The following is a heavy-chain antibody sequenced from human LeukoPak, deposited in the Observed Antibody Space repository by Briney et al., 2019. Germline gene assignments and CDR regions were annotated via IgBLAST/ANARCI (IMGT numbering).Heavy chain of an antibody. V-gene: IGHV3-9*01. J-gene: IGHJ6*03. Sequence: PGGSLRLSCAASGFTFDDYAMHWVRQAPGKGLEWVSGIRWNSGSIGYADSVKGRFTISRDNAKNSLYLQMNRLRSDDTAVYYCARDQRRQKMGDYYSYMDVWGKGTTVTISS. D-gene: IGHD2-8*01. CDR3: ARDQRRQKMGDYYSYMDV. CDR1: GFTFDDYA. CDR2: IRWNSGSI.